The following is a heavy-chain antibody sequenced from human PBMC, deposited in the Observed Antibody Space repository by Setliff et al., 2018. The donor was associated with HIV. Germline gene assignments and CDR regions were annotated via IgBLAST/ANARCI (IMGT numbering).Heavy chain of an antibody. CDR2: IKEDGSET. V-gene: IGHV3-7*01. CDR3: ARDATRGGDFDF. D-gene: IGHD3-16*01. Sequence: SLRLSCEASGFTFRSYEMNWVRQAPGKGLEWVANIKEDGSETFYVDSVKGRFTMSRDNAKNLVYLEMNSLKVEDTAVYYCARDATRGGDFDFWGQGTLVTVSS. CDR1: GFTFRSYE. J-gene: IGHJ4*02.